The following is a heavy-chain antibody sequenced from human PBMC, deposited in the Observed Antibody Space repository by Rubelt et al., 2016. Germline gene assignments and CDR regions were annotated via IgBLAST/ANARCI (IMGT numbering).Heavy chain of an antibody. CDR3: ARRPDYSNYGWEDP. Sequence: QVQLVQSGAEVKEPGASVKVSCKASGYTFSGHFMCWIRQAPGQGLEWMGWINPNSGGTNYAQKFQGRVTMTRDTSISTAYMELSRLSSDDTAVYYCARRPDYSNYGWEDPWGQGTLVTVSS. J-gene: IGHJ5*02. CDR1: GYTFSGHF. CDR2: INPNSGGT. D-gene: IGHD4-11*01. V-gene: IGHV1-2*02.